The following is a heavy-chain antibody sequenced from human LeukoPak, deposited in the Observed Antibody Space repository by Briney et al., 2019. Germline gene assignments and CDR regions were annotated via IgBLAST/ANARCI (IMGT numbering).Heavy chain of an antibody. Sequence: GSSVKVSCKASGGTFSSYAISWVRQAPGQGLEWMGRIIPILGIANYAQKFQGRVTITADKSTSTAYMELSGLRSEDTAVYYCARSDGLIAAAGTLFVSFDPWGQGTLVTVSS. V-gene: IGHV1-69*04. CDR2: IIPILGIA. D-gene: IGHD6-13*01. J-gene: IGHJ5*02. CDR3: ARSDGLIAAAGTLFVSFDP. CDR1: GGTFSSYA.